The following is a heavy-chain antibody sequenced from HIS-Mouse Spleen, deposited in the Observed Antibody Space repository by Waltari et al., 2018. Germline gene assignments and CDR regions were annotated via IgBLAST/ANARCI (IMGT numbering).Heavy chain of an antibody. D-gene: IGHD6-13*01. CDR2: IYYSGST. J-gene: IGHJ2*01. CDR3: AREIPYSSSWYDWYFDL. V-gene: IGHV4-39*07. Sequence: QLQLQESGPGLGEPSETLSLTCTVSGGPTSSSSYYWGWIRQPPGKGLEWIGSIYYSGSTYYNPSLKSRVTISVDTSKNQFSLKLSSVTAADTAVYYCAREIPYSSSWYDWYFDLWGRGTLVTVSS. CDR1: GGPTSSSSYY.